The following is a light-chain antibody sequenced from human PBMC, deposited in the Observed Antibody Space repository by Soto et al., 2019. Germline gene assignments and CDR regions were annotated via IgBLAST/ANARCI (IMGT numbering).Light chain of an antibody. J-gene: IGLJ2*01. CDR3: GTWDSSLGGFVA. Sequence: AVVTQPPSVSAAPGQKVSISCSGSSSNVGKNFVSWYQHVPGKAPKLLIYDNQKRPSGIPDRFSASKSGTLATLDITGLQTGDEADYYCGTWDSSLGGFVAFGGGTKLTVL. CDR2: DNQ. CDR1: SSNVGKNF. V-gene: IGLV1-51*01.